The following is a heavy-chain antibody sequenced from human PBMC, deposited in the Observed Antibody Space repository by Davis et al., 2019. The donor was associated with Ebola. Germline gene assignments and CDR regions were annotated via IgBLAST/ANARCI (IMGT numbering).Heavy chain of an antibody. V-gene: IGHV3-7*01. CDR2: IKQDGSEK. D-gene: IGHD5-24*01. CDR1: GFTFSSNY. Sequence: GGSLRLSCAASGFTFSSNYMSWVRQAPGKGLEWVANIKQDGSEKYYVDSVKGRFTISRDNAKNSLYLQMNSLRAEDTAVYYCARERMATITSWGQGTLVTVSS. J-gene: IGHJ5*02. CDR3: ARERMATITS.